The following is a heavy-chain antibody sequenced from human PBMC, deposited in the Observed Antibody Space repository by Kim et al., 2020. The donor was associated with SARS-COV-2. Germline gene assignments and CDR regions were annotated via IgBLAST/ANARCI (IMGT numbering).Heavy chain of an antibody. V-gene: IGHV4-34*01. J-gene: IGHJ4*02. CDR1: GGSFSGYY. D-gene: IGHD3-9*01. CDR3: ARAPRTTPFYDILTGHWIDY. CDR2: INHSGST. Sequence: SETLSLTCAVYGGSFSGYYWSWIRQPPGKGLEWIGEINHSGSTNYNPSLKSRVTISVDTSKNQFSLKLSSVTAADTAVYYCARAPRTTPFYDILTGHWIDYWGQGTLVTVSS.